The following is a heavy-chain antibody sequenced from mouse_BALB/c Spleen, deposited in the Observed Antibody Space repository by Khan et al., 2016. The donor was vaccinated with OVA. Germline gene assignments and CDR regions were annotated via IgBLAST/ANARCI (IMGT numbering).Heavy chain of an antibody. CDR2: INPSTGYT. D-gene: IGHD1-1*01. J-gene: IGHJ3*01. Sequence: VQLQESGAELAKPGASVKMSCKASGYTFTSYWMHWVKQRPGQGLEWIGYINPSTGYTEYNQRFKDQATLTADKSSSTAYMKLSSLTSEESAVYYCANHGSSSAWLTYWGQGTLVTVSA. CDR1: GYTFTSYW. CDR3: ANHGSSSAWLTY. V-gene: IGHV1-7*01.